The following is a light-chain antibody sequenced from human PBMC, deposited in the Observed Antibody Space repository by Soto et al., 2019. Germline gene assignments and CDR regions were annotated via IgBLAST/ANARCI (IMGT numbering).Light chain of an antibody. Sequence: DIQMTQSPSSLSASVGDRFTITCRASQSISSYLNWYQQKPGKVPKLLIYKASGLNSGVPSRFSGSGSGTEFTLTISSLQRDDFGIYYCQQYSRLWSFGQGTKWIS. CDR1: QSISSY. CDR2: KAS. V-gene: IGKV1-5*03. J-gene: IGKJ1*01. CDR3: QQYSRLWS.